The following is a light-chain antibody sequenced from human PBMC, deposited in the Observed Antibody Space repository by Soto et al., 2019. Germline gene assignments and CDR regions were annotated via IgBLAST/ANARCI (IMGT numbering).Light chain of an antibody. J-gene: IGKJ1*01. CDR1: QSISTN. V-gene: IGKV3-15*01. CDR2: LAS. Sequence: EIMMTQSPATLSVSPGERVTLSCRASQSISTNLNWYQKKPGQAPRLLMYLASTRATGIPARFSGSGSGTEFTLTISSLQSEDFAVYYCQQFNMWPWTFGRGTQVEIK. CDR3: QQFNMWPWT.